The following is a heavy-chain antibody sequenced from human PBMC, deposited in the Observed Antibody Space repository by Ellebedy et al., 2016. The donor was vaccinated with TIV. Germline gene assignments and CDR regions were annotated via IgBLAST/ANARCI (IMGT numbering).Heavy chain of an antibody. D-gene: IGHD3-10*01. CDR1: GASLRSYY. Sequence: MPSETLSPTCTLSGASLRSYYWTWIRQLPGEGLEWIGSIYSSGSAKYHPSLKSRVTIPVDTPKNQFSLNLSSVTAADTAVYYCARHLCFGDPPSNCFDPWGQGTLVTVSS. J-gene: IGHJ5*02. CDR3: ARHLCFGDPPSNCFDP. CDR2: IYSSGSA. V-gene: IGHV4-59*01.